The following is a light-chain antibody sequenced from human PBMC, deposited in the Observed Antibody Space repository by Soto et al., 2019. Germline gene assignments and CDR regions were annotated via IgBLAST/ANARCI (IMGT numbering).Light chain of an antibody. CDR1: ESIANY. CDR2: AAS. Sequence: DIQMTQSPSSLSASVGDRVTITCRASESIANYLNWYQQKPGKAPNLLIYAASTLQTGVPSRFSGSGSGTYFTLTISSLQTEDFATYFCQQSYISPYTFGQGTKLDI. J-gene: IGKJ2*01. CDR3: QQSYISPYT. V-gene: IGKV1-39*01.